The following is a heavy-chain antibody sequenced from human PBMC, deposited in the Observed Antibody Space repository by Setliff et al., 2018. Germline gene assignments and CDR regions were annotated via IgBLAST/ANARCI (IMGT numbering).Heavy chain of an antibody. CDR2: ISGSGGST. V-gene: IGHV3-23*01. D-gene: IGHD3-22*01. CDR3: ARANYYDSSGYYESDY. J-gene: IGHJ4*02. Sequence: GGSLRLSCAASGFTFSSYAMSWVRQAPGKGLEWVSAISGSGGSTYYADSVKGRFTISRDNSKNTLYLQMNSLRAEDTALYYCARANYYDSSGYYESDYWGQGTLVTVSS. CDR1: GFTFSSYA.